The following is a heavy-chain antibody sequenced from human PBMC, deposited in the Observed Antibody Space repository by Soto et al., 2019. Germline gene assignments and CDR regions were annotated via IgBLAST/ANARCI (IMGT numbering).Heavy chain of an antibody. J-gene: IGHJ6*03. V-gene: IGHV3-9*01. CDR2: ISWNSGNI. CDR1: GFTFEDYA. D-gene: IGHD3-3*02. Sequence: GGSLRLSCAASGFTFEDYAMHWVRQAPGKGLEWVSGISWNSGNIGYADSVKGRFTISRDNAKNSLYLQMNSLRAEDTALYYCVLGFSGDDYYSFVGIWRRGSTVTVS. CDR3: VLGFSGDDYYSFVGI.